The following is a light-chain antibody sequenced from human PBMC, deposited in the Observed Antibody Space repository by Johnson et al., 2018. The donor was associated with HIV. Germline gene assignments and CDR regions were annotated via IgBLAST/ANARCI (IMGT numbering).Light chain of an antibody. CDR2: DNN. CDR3: GTWDSSLSAGQV. Sequence: QSVLTQPPSVSAAPGQKVTISCSGSSSNIGNNYVSWYQHLPGTAPQLLIYDNNKRPSGIPDRFSGSKSGTSATLGITGLQTVDEADYYCGTWDSSLSAGQVFGTGTKVTVL. J-gene: IGLJ1*01. V-gene: IGLV1-51*01. CDR1: SSNIGNNY.